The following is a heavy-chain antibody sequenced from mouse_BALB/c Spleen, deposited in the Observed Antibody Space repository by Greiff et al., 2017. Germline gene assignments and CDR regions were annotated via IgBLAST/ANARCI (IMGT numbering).Heavy chain of an antibody. CDR3: ARSDSSGYVEAMDY. D-gene: IGHD3-2*01. J-gene: IGHJ4*01. Sequence: QVQLQQSGPELVRPGVSVKISCKGSSYTFTDYAMHWVKQSHAKSLEWIGVISTYYGNTNYNQKFKGKATMTVDKSSSTAYMELARLTSEDSAVYYCARSDSSGYVEAMDYWGQGTSVTVSS. V-gene: IGHV1-67*01. CDR1: SYTFTDYA. CDR2: ISTYYGNT.